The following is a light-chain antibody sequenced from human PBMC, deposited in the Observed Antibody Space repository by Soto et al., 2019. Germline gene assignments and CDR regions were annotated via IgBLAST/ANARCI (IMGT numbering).Light chain of an antibody. Sequence: EIVLTQSPGTLSLSPGERATLSCRASQSVTSSYLAWYQQKPGQARRLVIYGASSRASGFPDRFSGSGSGTDFALTISRLEPEDFAVYYCQQYGTSPMTFGQGTKVEIK. V-gene: IGKV3-20*01. J-gene: IGKJ1*01. CDR2: GAS. CDR1: QSVTSSY. CDR3: QQYGTSPMT.